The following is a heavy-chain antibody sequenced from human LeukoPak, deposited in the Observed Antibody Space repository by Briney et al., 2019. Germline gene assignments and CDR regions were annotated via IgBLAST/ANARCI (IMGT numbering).Heavy chain of an antibody. D-gene: IGHD2/OR15-2a*01. CDR3: AKDLSHKYTFDY. J-gene: IGHJ4*02. CDR2: ISYDGSNI. CDR1: GLTFSRYG. V-gene: IGHV3-30*18. Sequence: GESLRLSCAASGLTFSRYGMHWVRQAPGKGLEWVAVISYDGSNIFYAGSVKGRFTISRDNSKNTLYLQMNSLRTEDTAVYYCAKDLSHKYTFDYWGQGNLVTVSS.